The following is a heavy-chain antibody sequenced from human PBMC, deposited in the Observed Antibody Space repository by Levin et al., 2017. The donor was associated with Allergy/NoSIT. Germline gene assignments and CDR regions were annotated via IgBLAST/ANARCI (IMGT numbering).Heavy chain of an antibody. CDR3: ARGLVERRAAMGLGSNKYSYYSMDV. V-gene: IGHV4-34*01. J-gene: IGHJ6*03. CDR1: GGSFSGYY. D-gene: IGHD2-2*01. CDR2: INHSGST. Sequence: RSSETLSLTCAVYGGSFSGYYWSWIRQPPGKGLEWIGEINHSGSTNYNPSLKSRVTISVDTSKNQLSLKLSSVTAADTAVYYCARGLVERRAAMGLGSNKYSYYSMDVWGKGTTVTVSS.